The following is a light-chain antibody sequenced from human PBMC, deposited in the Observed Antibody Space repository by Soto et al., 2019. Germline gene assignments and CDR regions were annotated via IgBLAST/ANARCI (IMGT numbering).Light chain of an antibody. J-gene: IGKJ3*01. CDR3: QQYNYWPPS. Sequence: EVVMTQSPATLSVSPGERATLSCRASQSVSSNLAWYQQKPGQAPRLLIHGTSTRATGVPARFSGSGSGTESTLFISSLQSEDFAVYYCQQYNYWPPSFGPGTKVDIK. CDR2: GTS. V-gene: IGKV3-15*01. CDR1: QSVSSN.